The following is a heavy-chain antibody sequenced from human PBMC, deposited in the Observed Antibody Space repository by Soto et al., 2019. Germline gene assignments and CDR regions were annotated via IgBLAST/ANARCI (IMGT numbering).Heavy chain of an antibody. J-gene: IGHJ4*02. Sequence: PSETLSLTCAVYGGSFSGYYWSWIRQPPGKGLEWIGEINHSGSTNYNPSLKSRVTISVDTSKNQLSLKLSSVTAADTAVYYCARAQGLLWSRELYSTYNDYWGQGTLVTVSS. D-gene: IGHD3-10*01. V-gene: IGHV4-34*01. CDR3: ARAQGLLWSRELYSTYNDY. CDR2: INHSGST. CDR1: GGSFSGYY.